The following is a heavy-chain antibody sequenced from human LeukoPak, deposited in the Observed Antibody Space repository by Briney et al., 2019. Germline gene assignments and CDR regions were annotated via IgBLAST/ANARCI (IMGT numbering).Heavy chain of an antibody. V-gene: IGHV1-8*03. J-gene: IGHJ3*02. CDR3: ARGSTHGAFDI. CDR2: MNPNSGNT. CDR1: GYTFTGYS. Sequence: ASVKLSCKASGYTFTGYSIYWVRQTPGQKLEWMGWMNPNSGNTGYAQKFQGRVTITRNTSISTAYMELSSLRSEDTAVYYCARGSTHGAFDIWGQGTMVTVSS.